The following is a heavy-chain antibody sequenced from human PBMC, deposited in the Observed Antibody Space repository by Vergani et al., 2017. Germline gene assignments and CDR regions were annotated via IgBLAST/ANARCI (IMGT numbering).Heavy chain of an antibody. J-gene: IGHJ5*02. CDR1: GGSISSGSYY. CDR2: IYTSGST. Sequence: QVQLQESGPGLVKPSQTLSLTCTVSGGSISSGSYYWSWIRQPAGKGLEWIGRIYTSGSTNYNPSLKSRVTISVDTSKNQFSLKLSSVTAADTAVYYCARELWFGEVPFDPWGQGTLVTVSS. D-gene: IGHD3-10*01. V-gene: IGHV4-61*02. CDR3: ARELWFGEVPFDP.